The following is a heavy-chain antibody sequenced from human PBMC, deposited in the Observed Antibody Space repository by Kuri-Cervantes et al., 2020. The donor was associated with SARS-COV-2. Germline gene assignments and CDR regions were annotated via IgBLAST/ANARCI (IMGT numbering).Heavy chain of an antibody. CDR2: INHSGST. CDR1: GGSSSGYY. Sequence: SQTLSLTCAVYGGSSSGYYWGWIRQPPGKGLEWIGEINHSGSTNYNPSLKSRVTISVDTSKNQFSLKLSSVTAADTAVYYCARGEYYYGSAAEPYYYYGMDVWGQGTTVTVSS. D-gene: IGHD3-10*01. CDR3: ARGEYYYGSAAEPYYYYGMDV. J-gene: IGHJ6*02. V-gene: IGHV4-34*01.